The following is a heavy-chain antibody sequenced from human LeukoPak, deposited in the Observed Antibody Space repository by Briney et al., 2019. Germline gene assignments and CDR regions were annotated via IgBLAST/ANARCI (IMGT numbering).Heavy chain of an antibody. J-gene: IGHJ4*02. CDR1: GFTFDDYA. Sequence: PGGSLRLSCAASGFTFDDYAMHWVRQAPGKGLEWVSGISWNSGSIGYADSVKGRFTISRDNAKNSLYLQMNSLRAEDTALYYCAKGLLWFGELLSGGFDYWGQGTLVTVSS. CDR3: AKGLLWFGELLSGGFDY. D-gene: IGHD3-10*01. V-gene: IGHV3-9*01. CDR2: ISWNSGSI.